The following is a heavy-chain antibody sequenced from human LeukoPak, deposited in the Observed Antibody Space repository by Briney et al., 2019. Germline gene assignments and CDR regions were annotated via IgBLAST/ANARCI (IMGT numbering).Heavy chain of an antibody. CDR2: ISYSGSS. Sequence: PSEALSLTCTVSGGSVSNGSYYWSWIRQPPGKRLEWIGYISYSGSSNYNPFLKSRLTISVDMSKNQFSLKLNSVTAADTAVYYCARGMDDFWSGYYGNYYYGMDVWGQGTTVTVSS. J-gene: IGHJ6*02. V-gene: IGHV4-61*01. D-gene: IGHD3-3*01. CDR1: GGSVSNGSYY. CDR3: ARGMDDFWSGYYGNYYYGMDV.